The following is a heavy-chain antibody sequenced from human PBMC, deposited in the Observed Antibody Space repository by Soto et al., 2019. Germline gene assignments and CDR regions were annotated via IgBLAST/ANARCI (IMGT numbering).Heavy chain of an antibody. Sequence: SLRLSCAASGFTLSSYGMHWVRQAPGKGLEWVAVISYDGSNKYYADSVKGRFTISRDNSKNTLYLQMNSLRAEDTAVYYCAKDDVLVVAATLGFDYWGQGTLVTVSS. J-gene: IGHJ4*02. D-gene: IGHD2-15*01. CDR1: GFTLSSYG. CDR3: AKDDVLVVAATLGFDY. CDR2: ISYDGSNK. V-gene: IGHV3-30*18.